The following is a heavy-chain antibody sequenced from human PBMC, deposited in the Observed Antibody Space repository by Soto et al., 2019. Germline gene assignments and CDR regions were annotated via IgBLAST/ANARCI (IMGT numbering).Heavy chain of an antibody. J-gene: IGHJ3*02. CDR3: ARYDNGNPLDVFDI. CDR1: GGSISSYY. D-gene: IGHD3-9*01. CDR2: VYYSGST. V-gene: IGHV4-59*01. Sequence: PSETLSLTCTVSGGSISSYYWSWIRQPPGKGLEWIGYVYYSGSTNYNPSLKSRVTISVDTSKNQFSLKLSSVTAADTAVYYCARYDNGNPLDVFDIWGQGTMVTVSS.